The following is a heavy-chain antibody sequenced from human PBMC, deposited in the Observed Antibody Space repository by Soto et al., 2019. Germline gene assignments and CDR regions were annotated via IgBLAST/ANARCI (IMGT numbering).Heavy chain of an antibody. Sequence: QVQLVESGGGVVQPGRSLRLSCAASGSIFSGYGMHWVRPAPGKGLEWVAILRFDGSNIYYVDSVKGRFTISRDNSKDTVYLQMNSLRAEDRAVYYCARDGLWRTVFFGYFDYWGQGALVTVSS. J-gene: IGHJ4*02. CDR1: GSIFSGYG. D-gene: IGHD2-21*01. V-gene: IGHV3-33*01. CDR3: ARDGLWRTVFFGYFDY. CDR2: LRFDGSNI.